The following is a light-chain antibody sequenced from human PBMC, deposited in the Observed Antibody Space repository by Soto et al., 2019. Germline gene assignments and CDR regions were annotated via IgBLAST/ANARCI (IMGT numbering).Light chain of an antibody. J-gene: IGKJ4*01. V-gene: IGKV3-20*01. CDR1: QSVTSRY. CDR3: QQYGGSLS. CDR2: GAS. Sequence: EIVLTPSPGTLSLSPGERATLSCRASQSVTSRYLAWYQQKPDQAPRLLLYGASSRATGIPDRFSGSGSGTDLTLTISRLEPDDFVVYCCQQYGGSLSFGGGTKGEMK.